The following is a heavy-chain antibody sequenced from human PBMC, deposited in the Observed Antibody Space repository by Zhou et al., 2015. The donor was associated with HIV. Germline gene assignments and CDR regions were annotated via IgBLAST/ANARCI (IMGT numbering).Heavy chain of an antibody. CDR1: GGTFSSYA. Sequence: QVQLVQSGAEVKKPGSSVKVSCKASGGTFSSYAISWVRQAPGQGLEWMGGIIPIFGTANYAQKFQGRVTITADESTSTAYMELSSLRSEDTAVYYCAILWGKPMVQGVILVDYWGQGTLVTVSS. CDR3: AILWGKPMVQGVILVDY. V-gene: IGHV1-69*01. CDR2: IIPIFGTA. D-gene: IGHD3-10*01. J-gene: IGHJ4*02.